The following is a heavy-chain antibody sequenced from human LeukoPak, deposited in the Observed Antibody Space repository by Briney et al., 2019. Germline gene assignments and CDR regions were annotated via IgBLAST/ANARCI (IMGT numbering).Heavy chain of an antibody. CDR1: GGSISSNY. CDR3: ARDTPDCNSTTCYYYFDY. CDR2: IHDSGRS. J-gene: IGHJ4*02. Sequence: PSETLSLTCTVSGGSISSNYWSWIRQPPGKGLEWIGFIHDSGRSNHNPSLKSRVDISVDTSKNQFSLKWSSVTTADTAVYYCARDTPDCNSTTCYYYFDYWSQGTLVTVSS. D-gene: IGHD2-2*01. V-gene: IGHV4-59*01.